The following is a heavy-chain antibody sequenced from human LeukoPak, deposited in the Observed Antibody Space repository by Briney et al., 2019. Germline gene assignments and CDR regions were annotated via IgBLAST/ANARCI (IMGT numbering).Heavy chain of an antibody. V-gene: IGHV3-73*01. Sequence: GGSLRLSCAASGFTFNGSSMHWVRQASGKGLEWGGRIRSKANSYATAYAASVKGRVTISRDDSKNPAYLQMNRLKTEDTAVYYCTRCRGESSSWYVGYYYYMDVWGKGTTVTVSS. J-gene: IGHJ6*03. CDR1: GFTFNGSS. D-gene: IGHD6-13*01. CDR3: TRCRGESSSWYVGYYYYMDV. CDR2: IRSKANSYAT.